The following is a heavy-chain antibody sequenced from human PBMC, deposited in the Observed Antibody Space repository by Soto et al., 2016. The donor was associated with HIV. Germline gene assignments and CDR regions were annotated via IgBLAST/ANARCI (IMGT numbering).Heavy chain of an antibody. CDR1: GFTFNNAW. V-gene: IGHV3-15*01. J-gene: IGHJ4*02. CDR2: IRSKMDGGRA. Sequence: DVQLVESGGGLVKPGGSLRLSCEASGFTFNNAWMSWVRQAPGKGLEWVGRIRSKMDGGRADYSARVKGRFTISTDDSKSTLFLQMNSLKTEDTAVYHCTPVNRNSGYDWWVGYWGQGTLVTVSS. D-gene: IGHD5-12*01. CDR3: TPVNRNSGYDWWVGY.